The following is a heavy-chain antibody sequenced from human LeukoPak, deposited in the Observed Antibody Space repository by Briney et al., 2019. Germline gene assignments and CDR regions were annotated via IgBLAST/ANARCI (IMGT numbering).Heavy chain of an antibody. CDR1: GFTFSNYW. D-gene: IGHD3-10*01. CDR2: IKTDGSDK. CDR3: TTDFSGSYPMLGY. Sequence: GGSLRLSCAASGFTFSNYWMSWVRQAPGKGPEWVGDIKTDGSDKYYVGSVKGRFTISRDNAKNSLYLQMNSLRAEDTAVYYCTTDFSGSYPMLGYWGQGTLVTVSS. V-gene: IGHV3-7*03. J-gene: IGHJ4*02.